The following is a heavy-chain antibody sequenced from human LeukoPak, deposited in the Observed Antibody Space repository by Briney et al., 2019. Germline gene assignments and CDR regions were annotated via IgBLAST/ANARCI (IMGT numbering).Heavy chain of an antibody. CDR2: INPSGGST. CDR1: GYTFTSYY. J-gene: IGHJ4*02. D-gene: IGHD5-18*01. CDR3: ARDMIGGYSYGSY. Sequence: ASVKVSCKASGYTFTSYYMPWVRQAPGQGLEWMGIINPSGGSTSYAQKFQGRVTMTRDMSTSTVYMELSSLRSEDTAVYYCARDMIGGYSYGSYWGQGTLVTVSS. V-gene: IGHV1-46*01.